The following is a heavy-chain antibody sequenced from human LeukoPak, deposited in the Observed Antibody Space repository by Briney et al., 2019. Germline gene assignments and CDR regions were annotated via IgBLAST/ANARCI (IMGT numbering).Heavy chain of an antibody. CDR2: IYPGDSDT. CDR1: GSRFTSYW. V-gene: IGHV5-51*01. CDR3: ARRFYDILTGYYFDY. J-gene: IGHJ4*02. Sequence: GESLKISCKGSGSRFTSYWIGWVRQLPGKGLEWMGIIYPGDSDTRYSPSFQGQVTISADKSISTAYLQWSSLKASDTAMYYCARRFYDILTGYYFDYWGQGTLVTVSS. D-gene: IGHD3-9*01.